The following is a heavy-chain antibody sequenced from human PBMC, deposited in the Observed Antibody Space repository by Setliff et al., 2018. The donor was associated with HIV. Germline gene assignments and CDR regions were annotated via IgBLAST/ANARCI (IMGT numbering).Heavy chain of an antibody. V-gene: IGHV1-69*05. CDR3: ASGSGYCTKGDCYIGVHRTPDKYYFDS. CDR2: IVPLFGTI. Sequence: ASVKVSCKASGDSLSNYVITWVRRAPGQGLEWMGGIVPLFGTINYAQNFQGRLTITTDQIMTTAYMELTSLRSEDTAVYYCASGSGYCTKGDCYIGVHRTPDKYYFDSWGQGTLVTVSS. CDR1: GDSLSNYV. J-gene: IGHJ4*02. D-gene: IGHD2-8*01.